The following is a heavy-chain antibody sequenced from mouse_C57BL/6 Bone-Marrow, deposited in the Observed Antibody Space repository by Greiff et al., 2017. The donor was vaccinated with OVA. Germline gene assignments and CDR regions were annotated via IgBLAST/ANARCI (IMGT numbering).Heavy chain of an antibody. Sequence: VQLQQSGAELVKPGASVRLSCKASGYTFTEYTIHWVKQRSGQGLEWIGWFYPGSGSIKYNEKFKDKATLTADKSSSTVYMALSRLTSEDSAVYFCARHEEGYYSNYVWFAYWGQGTLVTVSA. CDR2: FYPGSGSI. D-gene: IGHD2-5*01. CDR1: GYTFTEYT. J-gene: IGHJ3*01. V-gene: IGHV1-62-2*01. CDR3: ARHEEGYYSNYVWFAY.